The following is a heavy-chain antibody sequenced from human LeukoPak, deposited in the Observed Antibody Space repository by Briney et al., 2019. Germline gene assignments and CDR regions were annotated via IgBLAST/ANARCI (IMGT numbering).Heavy chain of an antibody. V-gene: IGHV3-15*01. D-gene: IGHD3-10*02. J-gene: IGHJ6*04. Sequence: GGSLRLSCAASGFTFSNAWMSWVRQAPGKGLEWVGRIKSKTGGGTTDYAAPVKGRFTISRDSSKNTLYLQMNSLRAEDTAVYYCAELGITMIGGVWGKGTTVTISS. CDR2: IKSKTGGGTT. CDR1: GFTFSNAW. CDR3: AELGITMIGGV.